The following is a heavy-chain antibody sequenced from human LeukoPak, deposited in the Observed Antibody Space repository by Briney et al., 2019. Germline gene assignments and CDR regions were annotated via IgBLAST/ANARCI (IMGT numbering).Heavy chain of an antibody. CDR1: GFTFSSHG. V-gene: IGHV3-33*01. D-gene: IGHD5-18*01. J-gene: IGHJ4*02. CDR3: ARAIDSYGFYDS. Sequence: GGSLRLSCAASGFTFSSHGMHWVRQAPGKGLEWVAVIWPDGSIKYYAESAKGRFTISRDNSKSTLYLQMNSLRAEDPAVYYCARAIDSYGFYDSWGQGTLVAVSS. CDR2: IWPDGSIK.